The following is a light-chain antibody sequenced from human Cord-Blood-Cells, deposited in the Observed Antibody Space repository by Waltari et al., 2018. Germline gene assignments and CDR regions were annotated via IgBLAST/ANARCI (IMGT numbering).Light chain of an antibody. CDR3: CSYAGSSTYV. Sequence: QSALTQPASVSGSTGQSITISCTGTSSDVGSYNLVSWYQQHTGKAPKRMIYEVSKRPSGVSNRFSVSKSGNTASRTISGLQAEDEADYDCCSYAGSSTYVFGTGTKVTVL. CDR2: EVS. J-gene: IGLJ1*01. CDR1: SSDVGSYNL. V-gene: IGLV2-23*02.